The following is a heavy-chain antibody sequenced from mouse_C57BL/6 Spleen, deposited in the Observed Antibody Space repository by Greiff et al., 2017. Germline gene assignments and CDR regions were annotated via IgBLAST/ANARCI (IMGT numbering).Heavy chain of an antibody. J-gene: IGHJ3*01. D-gene: IGHD2-2*01. CDR2: INPNNGGT. CDR1: GYTFTDYY. Sequence: VQLQQSGPELVKPGASVKISCKASGYTFTDYYMNWVKQSHGKSLEWIGDINPNNGGTSYNQKFKGKATLTVDKSSSTAYMELRSLTSEDSAVYYCAILVAWFAYWGQGTLVTVSA. V-gene: IGHV1-26*01. CDR3: AILVAWFAY.